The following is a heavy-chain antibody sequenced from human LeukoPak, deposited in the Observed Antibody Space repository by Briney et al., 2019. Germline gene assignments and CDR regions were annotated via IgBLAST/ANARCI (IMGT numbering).Heavy chain of an antibody. J-gene: IGHJ4*02. D-gene: IGHD2-15*01. CDR2: IYYSGST. Sequence: ASETLSLTCTVSGGSISSGSYYWSWIRQPPGKGLEWIGSIYYSGSTYYNPSLKSRVTISVDTSKNQFSLKLSSVTAADTAVYYCASGIVVVVAATYYFDYWGQGTLVTVSS. CDR1: GGSISSGSYY. CDR3: ASGIVVVVAATYYFDY. V-gene: IGHV4-39*01.